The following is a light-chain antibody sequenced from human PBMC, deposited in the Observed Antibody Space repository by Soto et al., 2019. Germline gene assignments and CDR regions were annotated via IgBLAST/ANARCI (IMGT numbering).Light chain of an antibody. CDR2: GAS. CDR3: QQYGSSPIT. J-gene: IGKJ5*01. Sequence: DIVMTQSPVTLSVSPGERATLSCRASQSFSSTYLAWYQQKPGQAPRLLVYGASSRATGIPDRFSGFGSGTDFTLTISRLEPEDFAVYFCQQYGSSPITFGRGTRLEIK. V-gene: IGKV3-20*01. CDR1: QSFSSTY.